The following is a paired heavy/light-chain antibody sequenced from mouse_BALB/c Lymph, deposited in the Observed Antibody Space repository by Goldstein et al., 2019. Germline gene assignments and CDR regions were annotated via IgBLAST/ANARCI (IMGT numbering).Light chain of an antibody. CDR2: STS. CDR1: SSVSSSY. Sequence: QIVLTQSPAIMSASLGERVTMTCTASSSVSSSYLHWYQQKPGSSPKLWIYSTSNLASGVPARFSGSGSGTSYSLTISSMEAEDAATYYCHQYHRSPPTFGAGTKLELK. V-gene: IGKV4-74*01. CDR3: HQYHRSPPT. J-gene: IGKJ5*01.
Heavy chain of an antibody. CDR2: IWSDGST. CDR3: ARQGDLYYFDY. Sequence: QVQLKESGPGLVAPSQSLSITCTVSGFSLTSYGVHWVRQPPGKGLEWLVVIWSDGSTTYNSALKSRLSISKDNSKSQVFLKMNSLQTDDTAMYYCARQGDLYYFDYWGQGTTLTVSS. D-gene: IGHD2-13*01. V-gene: IGHV2-6*02. J-gene: IGHJ2*01. CDR1: GFSLTSYG.